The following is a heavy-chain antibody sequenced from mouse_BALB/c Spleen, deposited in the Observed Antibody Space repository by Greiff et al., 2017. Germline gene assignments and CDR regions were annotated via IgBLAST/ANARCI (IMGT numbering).Heavy chain of an antibody. V-gene: IGHV1-9*01. CDR3: ARRGYYDYGYAMDY. D-gene: IGHD2-4*01. CDR1: GYTFSSYW. CDR2: ILPGSGSS. J-gene: IGHJ4*01. Sequence: VQLQQSGAELMKPGASVKISCKATGYTFSSYWIEWVKQRPGHGLEWIGEILPGSGSSNYNEKFKGKATFTADTSSNTDYMQLSSLTSEDSAVYYCARRGYYDYGYAMDYWGQGTSVTVSS.